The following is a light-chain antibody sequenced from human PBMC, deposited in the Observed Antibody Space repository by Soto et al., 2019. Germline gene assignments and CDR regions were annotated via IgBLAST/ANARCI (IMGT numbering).Light chain of an antibody. CDR3: QKYDSAPT. Sequence: TQSPSTRSASVGDRLTRTFRPSQGIGTSLAWYQQKPGTVPKLLIHTASTLQSGVPSRFSGSGSGTDFTLTISSLQPEDVATYYCQKYDSAPTFGPGTKVDIK. J-gene: IGKJ1*01. CDR2: TAS. V-gene: IGKV1-27*01. CDR1: QGIGTS.